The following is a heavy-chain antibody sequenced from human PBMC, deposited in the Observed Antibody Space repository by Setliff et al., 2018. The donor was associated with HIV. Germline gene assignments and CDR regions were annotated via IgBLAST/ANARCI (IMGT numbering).Heavy chain of an antibody. Sequence: PSETLSLTCTVSGGSISRYFWNWIRQPPGKGLEWIGYLDTRGRAIYNPSLESRVAIWMDTSKNQFSLRLTSVAAADTAVYFCARTRAPYFFDFWGQGAQVTVSS. CDR2: LDTRGRA. D-gene: IGHD1-26*01. CDR1: GGSISRYF. J-gene: IGHJ4*02. V-gene: IGHV4-4*08. CDR3: ARTRAPYFFDF.